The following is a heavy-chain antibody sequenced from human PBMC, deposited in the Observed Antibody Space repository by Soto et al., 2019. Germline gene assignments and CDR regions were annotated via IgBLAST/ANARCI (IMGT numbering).Heavy chain of an antibody. CDR3: ARDINDFWSGYLY. D-gene: IGHD3-3*01. CDR1: GFSFSSYA. CDR2: VWYDGSSQ. J-gene: IGHJ4*02. Sequence: QVQLVESGGGVVQPGTSLRLSCAASGFSFSSYAMHWVRQAPGKGLEWVAAVWYDGSSQNDAESVKGRFTISRDNSKSTVYLQMNSLKAEDTAVYYCARDINDFWSGYLYWGQGTLVTVSS. V-gene: IGHV3-33*01.